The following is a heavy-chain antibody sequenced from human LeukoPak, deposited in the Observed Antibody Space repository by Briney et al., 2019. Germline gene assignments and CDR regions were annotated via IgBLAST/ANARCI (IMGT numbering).Heavy chain of an antibody. CDR3: ARMTLSFDY. V-gene: IGHV4-59*08. J-gene: IGHJ4*02. CDR2: IYYSGST. Sequence: PSETLSLTCTVSGDSISSYYRSWIRQPPGKGLEWIGYIYYSGSTNYHPSLKSRLTISVDTPKNQFSLKLNSVTAADTAVYYCARMTLSFDYWGQGTLVTVSS. D-gene: IGHD2/OR15-2a*01. CDR1: GDSISSYY.